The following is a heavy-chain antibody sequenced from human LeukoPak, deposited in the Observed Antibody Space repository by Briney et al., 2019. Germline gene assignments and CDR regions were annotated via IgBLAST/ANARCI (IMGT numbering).Heavy chain of an antibody. CDR3: ARDEGARGYSYGYDYYYGMDV. D-gene: IGHD5-18*01. CDR1: GFTVSSNY. CDR2: IYSGGST. Sequence: GGSLRLSCAASGFTVSSNYMSWVRQAPGKGLEWVSVIYSGGSTYYADSVKGRFTISRDNSKSTLYLQMNSLRAEDTAVYYCARDEGARGYSYGYDYYYGMDVWGQGTTVTVSS. J-gene: IGHJ6*02. V-gene: IGHV3-53*01.